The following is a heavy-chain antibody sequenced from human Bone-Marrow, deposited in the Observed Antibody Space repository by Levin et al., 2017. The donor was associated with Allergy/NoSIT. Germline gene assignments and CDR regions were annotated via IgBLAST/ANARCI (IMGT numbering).Heavy chain of an antibody. CDR2: IYYSGST. V-gene: IGHV4-59*01. CDR1: GGSISSYY. Sequence: KPSETLSLTCTVSGGSISSYYWSWIRQPPGKGLEWIGYIYYSGSTNYNPSLKSRVTISVDTSKNQFSLKLSSVTAADTAVYYCARDKRGSGSDTAGLGRFDPWGQGTLVTVSS. D-gene: IGHD1-26*01. J-gene: IGHJ5*02. CDR3: ARDKRGSGSDTAGLGRFDP.